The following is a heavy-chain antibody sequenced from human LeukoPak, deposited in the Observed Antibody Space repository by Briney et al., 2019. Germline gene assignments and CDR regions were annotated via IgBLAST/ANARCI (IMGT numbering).Heavy chain of an antibody. CDR1: GYTFTSCD. V-gene: IGHV1-8*01. CDR3: ARFRGSYSSLDV. D-gene: IGHD1-26*01. J-gene: IGHJ6*02. CDR2: MNPNSGNT. Sequence: GASVKVSCKASGYTFTSCDINWVRLATGQGLEWMGWMNPNSGNTGYAQKFQGRVTMTRNTSISTAYMELSSLRSEDTAVYYCARFRGSYSSLDVWGQGTTVTVSS.